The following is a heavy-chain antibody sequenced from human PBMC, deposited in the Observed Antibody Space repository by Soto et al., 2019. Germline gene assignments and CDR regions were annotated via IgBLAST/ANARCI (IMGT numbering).Heavy chain of an antibody. CDR3: ARLRGRGAVAGTGFDY. CDR1: GGSISSYY. Sequence: PSETLSLTCTVSGGSISSYYWSWIRQPPGKGLEWIGYIYYSGSTNYNPSLKSRVTISVDTSKNQFSLKLSSVTAADTAVYYRARLRGRGAVAGTGFDYWGQGTLVTVSS. V-gene: IGHV4-59*08. CDR2: IYYSGST. J-gene: IGHJ4*02. D-gene: IGHD6-19*01.